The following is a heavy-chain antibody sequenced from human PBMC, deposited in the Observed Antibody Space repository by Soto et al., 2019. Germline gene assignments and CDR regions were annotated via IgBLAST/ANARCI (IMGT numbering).Heavy chain of an antibody. CDR2: TGGNGVAT. D-gene: IGHD3-10*01. CDR1: GFTFSGYA. CDR3: AKDSPFSGTGRLAFDD. Sequence: GGSLRLSFAASGFTFSGYAMTWVRQAPGKGFEWVSSTGGNGVATYYADSVTGRFTISRDNSKNTLYLQMDSLRAEDTAVYYCAKDSPFSGTGRLAFDDWGQGTLVTVSS. V-gene: IGHV3-23*01. J-gene: IGHJ4*02.